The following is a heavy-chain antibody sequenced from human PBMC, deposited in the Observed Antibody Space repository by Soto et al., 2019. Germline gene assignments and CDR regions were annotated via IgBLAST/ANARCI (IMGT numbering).Heavy chain of an antibody. V-gene: IGHV3-33*01. CDR3: ARGRSSSWGADY. D-gene: IGHD6-13*01. CDR2: IWYDGSNK. CDR1: GFTFSSYG. Sequence: QVQLVESGGGVVQPGRSLRLSCAASGFTFSSYGMHWVRQAPGKGLEWVAVIWYDGSNKYYADSVKGRFTISRDNSKNTLYLQMNSLRAEDTAVYCCARGRSSSWGADYWGQGTLVTVSS. J-gene: IGHJ4*02.